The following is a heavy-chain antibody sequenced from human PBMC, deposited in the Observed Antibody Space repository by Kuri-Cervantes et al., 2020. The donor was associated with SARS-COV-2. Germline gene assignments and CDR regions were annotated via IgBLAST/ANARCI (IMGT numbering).Heavy chain of an antibody. CDR2: IKQDGSEE. V-gene: IGHV3-7*01. CDR1: GFIFSNYW. J-gene: IGHJ4*02. D-gene: IGHD2-2*01. Sequence: GESLKISCAASGFIFSNYWMSWVRQAPGKGLEWVANIKQDGSEEYYVDSVKGRFTISRDNAKNSLYLQMNSLRAEDTAVYYCAREPTSVGRGCSSTSCYHEVDYWGQGTLVTVSS. CDR3: AREPTSVGRGCSSTSCYHEVDY.